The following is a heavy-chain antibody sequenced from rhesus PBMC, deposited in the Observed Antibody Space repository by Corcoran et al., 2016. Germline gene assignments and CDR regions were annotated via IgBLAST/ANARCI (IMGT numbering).Heavy chain of an antibody. CDR3: TREGGYGYFDY. Sequence: EVKLVESGGGLVQPGGSLRLSCAASGFTFSDYYMSWVRQAPGKGMEWVSSISSACSYIYYADSVKGRFTISRDNAKNSLSLQMNSLKTEDTAVYYCTREGGYGYFDYWGQGVLVTVSS. D-gene: IGHD3-9*01. CDR2: ISSACSYI. J-gene: IGHJ4*01. CDR1: GFTFSDYY. V-gene: IGHV3S16*01.